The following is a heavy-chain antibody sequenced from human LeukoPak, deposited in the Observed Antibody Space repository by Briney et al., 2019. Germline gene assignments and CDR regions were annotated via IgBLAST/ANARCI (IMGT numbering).Heavy chain of an antibody. CDR2: IYHSGST. CDR3: ARDFGYGDYLGAFDI. J-gene: IGHJ3*02. Sequence: SETLSLTCTVSGYSISSGYYWGWIRQPPGKGLEWIGSIYHSGSTYYNPSLKSRVTISVDTSKNQFSLKLSSVTAADTAVYYCARDFGYGDYLGAFDIWGQGTMVTVSS. CDR1: GYSISSGYY. V-gene: IGHV4-38-2*02. D-gene: IGHD4-17*01.